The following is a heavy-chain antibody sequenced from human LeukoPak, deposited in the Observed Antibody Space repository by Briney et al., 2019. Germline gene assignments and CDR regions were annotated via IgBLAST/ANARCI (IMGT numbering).Heavy chain of an antibody. Sequence: SETLSLTCTVSGYSLSSGYYWGWIRQPPGKGLEWIGSIYHSGGTFYNPSLKSRVTISVDTSKNQFSLKLTSVTAADTAVYYCARLYLPATRFDYGAREPWSPSPQ. CDR1: GYSLSSGYY. V-gene: IGHV4-38-2*02. J-gene: IGHJ4*02. CDR3: ARLYLPATRFDY. D-gene: IGHD5-24*01. CDR2: IYHSGGT.